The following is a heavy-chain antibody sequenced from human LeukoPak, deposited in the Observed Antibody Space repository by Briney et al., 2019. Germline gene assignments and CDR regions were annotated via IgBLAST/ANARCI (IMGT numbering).Heavy chain of an antibody. V-gene: IGHV3-30*04. Sequence: GGSLRLSCAASGFTFSSYAMHWVRQAPGKGLEWVAVISYDGSNKYYADSVKGRFTISRDNSKNTLYLQMNSLRAEDAAVYYCARDLGGYCTNGVCYRFDYWGQGTLVTVSS. D-gene: IGHD2-8*01. CDR3: ARDLGGYCTNGVCYRFDY. CDR2: ISYDGSNK. J-gene: IGHJ4*02. CDR1: GFTFSSYA.